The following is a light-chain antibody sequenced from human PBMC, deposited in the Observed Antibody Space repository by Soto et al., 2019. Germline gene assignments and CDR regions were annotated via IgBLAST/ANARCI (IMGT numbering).Light chain of an antibody. CDR2: NNN. CDR3: AAWDASLNGVV. V-gene: IGLV1-44*01. CDR1: SSNIGSTT. J-gene: IGLJ3*02. Sequence: QLVLTQPPSASGTPGQRVTIACSGSSSNIGSTTVKWYQQLPGTAPKLLIYNNNQRPSGVPDRFSGSKSGTSASLAISGLQSEDEADYYCAAWDASLNGVVFGGGTKLTVL.